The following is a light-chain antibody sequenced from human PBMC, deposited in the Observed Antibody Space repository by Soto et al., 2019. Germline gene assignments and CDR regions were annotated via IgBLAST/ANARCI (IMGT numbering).Light chain of an antibody. Sequence: DIQMTQSPSTLSASVGDRVTITCRASQSISTWLAWYQQKPGKAPKLLIYKASSLESGVPSRFSGSGSGTEFTITISSLQPAEFANYYCQQYNSVSLLTFGGGPKGDIK. CDR3: QQYNSVSLLT. CDR1: QSISTW. J-gene: IGKJ4*01. CDR2: KAS. V-gene: IGKV1-5*03.